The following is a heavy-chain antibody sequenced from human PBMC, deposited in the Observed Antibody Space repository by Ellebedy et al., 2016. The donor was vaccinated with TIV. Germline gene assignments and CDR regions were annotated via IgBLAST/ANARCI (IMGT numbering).Heavy chain of an antibody. CDR2: IRGSGGTT. J-gene: IGHJ4*02. CDR1: GFTFSSLA. D-gene: IGHD3-10*01. CDR3: AGPPGVVAL. V-gene: IGHV3-23*01. Sequence: GEPLKISCAASGFTFSSLAMNWVRQAPGKGLEWVSGIRGSGGTTYYTDSVKGRVTISRDNAKNSLYRHMNSLRAEYTDVYSCAGPPGVVALWGQGTLVTVSS.